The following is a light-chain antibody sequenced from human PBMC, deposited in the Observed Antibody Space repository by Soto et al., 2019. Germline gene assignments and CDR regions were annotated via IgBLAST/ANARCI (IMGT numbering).Light chain of an antibody. J-gene: IGKJ2*01. CDR1: QNVNIW. CDR3: LQYNSHPYT. CDR2: KTS. Sequence: DIQVTQSPSPLSAYVGDRVIITCRASQNVNIWLAWYQQRPREAPKLLIYKTSSLESGVPSRFSGSGSGTEFTLTISSLETDDFGTYFCLQYNSHPYTVGQGTKLEIK. V-gene: IGKV1-5*03.